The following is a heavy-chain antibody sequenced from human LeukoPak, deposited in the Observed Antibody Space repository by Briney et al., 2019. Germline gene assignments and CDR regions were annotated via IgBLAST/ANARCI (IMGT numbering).Heavy chain of an antibody. CDR2: ITPNSGGT. Sequence: ASVKVSCKASRYTFTGYYMHWVRQAPGQGLEWMGWITPNSGGTSYAQKFQGRVTMTRDTSISTAYMELSRLRSDDTAVYYCARGRYYDSSGYYPLDYWGQGTLVTVSS. V-gene: IGHV1-2*02. CDR3: ARGRYYDSSGYYPLDY. CDR1: RYTFTGYY. J-gene: IGHJ4*02. D-gene: IGHD3-22*01.